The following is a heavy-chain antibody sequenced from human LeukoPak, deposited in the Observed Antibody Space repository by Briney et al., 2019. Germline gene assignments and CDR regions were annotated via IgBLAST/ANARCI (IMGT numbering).Heavy chain of an antibody. D-gene: IGHD3-10*01. V-gene: IGHV3-9*01. CDR2: ISWNSGSI. CDR1: GFTFDDYA. Sequence: SGGSLRLSCAASGFTFDDYAMHWVRQAPGKGLEWVSGISWNSGSIGYADSVKGRFTISRDNAKNSLYLQMNSLRAEDTALYYCAKAIGDEGDAFDIWGQGTMVTVSS. J-gene: IGHJ3*02. CDR3: AKAIGDEGDAFDI.